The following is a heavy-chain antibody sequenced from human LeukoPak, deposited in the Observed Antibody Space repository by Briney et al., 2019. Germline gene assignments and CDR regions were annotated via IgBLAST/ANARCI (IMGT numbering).Heavy chain of an antibody. V-gene: IGHV4-59*01. CDR1: GGSISSYY. CDR2: IYYSGST. Sequence: PSETLSLTCTVSGGSISSYYWSWIRQPPGKGLEWIGYIYYSGSTNYNPSLKSRVTISVDTSKNQFSLKLSSVTAADTAVYYCAKDSRRYHYDSSGYDYWGQGTLVAVSS. D-gene: IGHD3-22*01. CDR3: AKDSRRYHYDSSGYDY. J-gene: IGHJ4*02.